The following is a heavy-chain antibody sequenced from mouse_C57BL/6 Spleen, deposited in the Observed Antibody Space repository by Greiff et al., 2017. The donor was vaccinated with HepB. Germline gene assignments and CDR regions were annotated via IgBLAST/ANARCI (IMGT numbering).Heavy chain of an antibody. J-gene: IGHJ2*01. CDR1: GYTFTSYW. V-gene: IGHV1-5*01. CDR3: ARGDLDYSWDFDY. D-gene: IGHD1-1*01. Sequence: EVQLQQSGTVLARPGASVKMSCKTSGYTFTSYWMHWVKQRPGQGLEWIGAIYPGNIDTSYNQKFKGKATLTAVTSASTAYLVLSRLTNEDSAVYYCARGDLDYSWDFDYWGQGTTLTVSA. CDR2: IYPGNIDT.